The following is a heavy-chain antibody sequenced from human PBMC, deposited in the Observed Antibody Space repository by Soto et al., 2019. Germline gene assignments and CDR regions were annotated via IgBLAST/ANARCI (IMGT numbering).Heavy chain of an antibody. Sequence: PSETLSLTSTVSRGSISSGGYYWSGIRQHPGKGLQWLGYIYYSGSTYYNLSLKSRVTISVDTSKNQFSLKLSSVTAADPAVYYRARGTIFVVEILLAFDSWPQGGLGTVSS. D-gene: IGHD3-3*01. J-gene: IGHJ4*02. CDR2: IYYSGST. V-gene: IGHV4-31*03. CDR1: RGSISSGGYY. CDR3: ARGTIFVVEILLAFDS.